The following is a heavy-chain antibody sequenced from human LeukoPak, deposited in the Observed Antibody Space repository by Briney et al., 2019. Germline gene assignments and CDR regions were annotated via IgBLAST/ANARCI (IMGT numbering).Heavy chain of an antibody. J-gene: IGHJ4*02. V-gene: IGHV4-61*05. Sequence: SSETLSLTCTVSGGSISSSSYYWSWIRQPPGKGLEWIGYIYYSGSTNYNPSLKSRVTISVDTSKNQFSLKLSSVTAADTAVYYCARIGLLWFGESPYYFDYWGQGTLVTVSS. CDR1: GGSISSSSYY. D-gene: IGHD3-10*01. CDR3: ARIGLLWFGESPYYFDY. CDR2: IYYSGST.